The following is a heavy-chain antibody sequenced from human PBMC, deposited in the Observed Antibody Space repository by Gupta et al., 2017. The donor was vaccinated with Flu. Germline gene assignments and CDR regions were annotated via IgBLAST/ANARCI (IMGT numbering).Heavy chain of an antibody. CDR3: ARDQGRAGVYYYYYGMDV. Sequence: QVQLVESGGGVVQPGRSLRLSCAASGFTFSSYGMHWVRPAPGKGLEWVAVIWYDGSNKYYADSVKGRFTISRDNSKNTLYLQMNSLRAEDTAVYYCARDQGRAGVYYYYYGMDVWGQGTTVTVSS. D-gene: IGHD6-19*01. V-gene: IGHV3-33*01. CDR2: IWYDGSNK. J-gene: IGHJ6*02. CDR1: GFTFSSYG.